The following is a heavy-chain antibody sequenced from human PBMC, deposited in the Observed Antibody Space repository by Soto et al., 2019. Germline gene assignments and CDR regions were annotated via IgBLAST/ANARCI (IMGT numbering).Heavy chain of an antibody. CDR2: INPNSGGT. J-gene: IGHJ6*02. D-gene: IGHD2-2*01. CDR1: GYTFTGYY. CDR3: ARDGAHCSSTSCYLYYYGMDV. V-gene: IGHV1-2*04. Sequence: QVQLVQSGAEVKKPGASVKVSCKASGYTFTGYYMHWVRQAPGQGLEWMGWINPNSGGTNYAQKFQGWVTMTRDTSISTAYMELSRLRSDDTGVYYCARDGAHCSSTSCYLYYYGMDVWGQGTTVTVSS.